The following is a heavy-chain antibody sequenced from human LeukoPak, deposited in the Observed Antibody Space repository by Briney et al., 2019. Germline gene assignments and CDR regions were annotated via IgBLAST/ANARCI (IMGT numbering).Heavy chain of an antibody. Sequence: SETLSLTCTVSGGFISSSSYYWGWIRQPPGKGLEWIGSIYYSGSTYYNPSLKSRVTISVDTSKNQFSLKLSSVTAADTAVYYCAREVKLGRYDILTGYYAHDAFDIWGQGTMVTVSS. CDR3: AREVKLGRYDILTGYYAHDAFDI. CDR2: IYYSGST. V-gene: IGHV4-39*07. D-gene: IGHD3-9*01. CDR1: GGFISSSSYY. J-gene: IGHJ3*02.